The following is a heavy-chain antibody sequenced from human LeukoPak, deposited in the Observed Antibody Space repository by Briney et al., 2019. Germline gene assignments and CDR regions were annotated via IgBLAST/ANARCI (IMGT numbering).Heavy chain of an antibody. CDR2: ISDSGRST. CDR3: ASPGIVVVYYYYGMDV. Sequence: GGSLRLSCAASGFTFSSYAMSWVRQAPGKGLEWVPVISDSGRSTYYADSEKGRFTISRDNSKNTLYLQMNRLRAEDTAVYYCASPGIVVVYYYYGMDVWGQGTTVTVSS. D-gene: IGHD3-22*01. J-gene: IGHJ6*02. CDR1: GFTFSSYA. V-gene: IGHV3-23*01.